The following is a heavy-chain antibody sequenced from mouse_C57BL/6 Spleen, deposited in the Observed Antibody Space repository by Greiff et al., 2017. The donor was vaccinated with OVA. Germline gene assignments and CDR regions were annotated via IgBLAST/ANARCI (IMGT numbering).Heavy chain of an antibody. CDR2: IDPSDSDT. Sequence: VQLQQPGAELVRPGSSVKLSCKASGYTFTSYWMHWVKQRPIQGLEWIGNIDPSDSDTHYNQKFTDKATLTVDNSSSTAYMQLSSLTSEDAAVYYCAGDYEGSFFDYWGQGTTLTVSS. D-gene: IGHD1-1*02. CDR1: GYTFTSYW. CDR3: AGDYEGSFFDY. V-gene: IGHV1-52*01. J-gene: IGHJ2*01.